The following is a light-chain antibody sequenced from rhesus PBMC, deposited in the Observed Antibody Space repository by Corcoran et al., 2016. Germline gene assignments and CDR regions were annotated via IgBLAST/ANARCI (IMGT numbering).Light chain of an antibody. Sequence: DIQMTQSPSSLSASVGDRVTITCRASQGISSWLVWYQQKPGKAPKHLIDKAASLQSGVPSRLSGSGSGTDVTLTISSLQPEDSAIYYGQQYNSAPPTFGQGTKVEIK. CDR3: QQYNSAPPT. V-gene: IGKV1-21*01. CDR1: QGISSW. J-gene: IGKJ1*01. CDR2: KAA.